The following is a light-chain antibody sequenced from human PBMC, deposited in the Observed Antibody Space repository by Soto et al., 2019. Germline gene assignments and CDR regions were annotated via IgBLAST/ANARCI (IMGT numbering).Light chain of an antibody. V-gene: IGKV3-11*01. Sequence: EIVMTLSPATLSVSPGERVTLSCRASLGISINLAWYQQRPGQAPRLLIYDASNRATGIPARFSGSGSGTDFTLTISSLEPEDFAVYYCQQRSNGPPITFGQGTRLEIK. CDR1: LGISIN. CDR3: QQRSNGPPIT. CDR2: DAS. J-gene: IGKJ5*01.